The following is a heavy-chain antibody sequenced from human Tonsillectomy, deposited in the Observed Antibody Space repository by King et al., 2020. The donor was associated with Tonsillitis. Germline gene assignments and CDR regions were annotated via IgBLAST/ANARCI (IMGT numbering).Heavy chain of an antibody. V-gene: IGHV1-2*02. Sequence: VQLVQSGAEVKKPGASLKVSCKASGYYFNGNYIHWVRQAPGQGLEWLGWINPNSGGTNIAQKFRGRVTMTRDTSIRTAYMELSRLRSDDTAFYYCARADNWSDGGLFLYWAQGTLVNVPS. CDR2: INPNSGGT. J-gene: IGHJ1*01. D-gene: IGHD5-24*01. CDR1: GYYFNGNY. CDR3: ARADNWSDGGLFLY.